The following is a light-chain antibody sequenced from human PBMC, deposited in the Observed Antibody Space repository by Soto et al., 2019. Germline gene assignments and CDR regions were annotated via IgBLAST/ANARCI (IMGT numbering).Light chain of an antibody. V-gene: IGKV3-11*01. CDR2: DAS. CDR3: QQLSNWPPIT. CDR1: QSVSSY. J-gene: IGKJ5*01. Sequence: IVLTQSASTLSLSPGERATLSCRASQSVSSYLAWYQQKPGQAPRLLIYDASNRATGIPARFSGSGSGTDFTLTISSLEPEDFAVYYCQQLSNWPPITFGQGTRLEIK.